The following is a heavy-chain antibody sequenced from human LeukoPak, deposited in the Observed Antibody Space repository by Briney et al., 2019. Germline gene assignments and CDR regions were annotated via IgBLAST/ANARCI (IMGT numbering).Heavy chain of an antibody. CDR3: AGASSFYSNSPSNWFDP. Sequence: ASVKVSCKASGYTFTGYYMHWVRQAPGQGLEWMGWINPNSGGTNYAQKFQGRVTMTRDTSISTAYMELSRLRSDDTAVYYCAGASSFYSNSPSNWFDPWGQGTLVTVSS. CDR1: GYTFTGYY. J-gene: IGHJ5*02. V-gene: IGHV1-2*02. CDR2: INPNSGGT. D-gene: IGHD4-11*01.